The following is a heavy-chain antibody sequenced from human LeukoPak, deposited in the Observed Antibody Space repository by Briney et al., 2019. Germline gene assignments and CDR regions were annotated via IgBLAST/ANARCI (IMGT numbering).Heavy chain of an antibody. Sequence: SETLSLTCTVSGGSISSGGYYWSWIRQHPGDGLEWIGYIYYSGSTYYNPSLKSRVTISIDTSKNQFSLKLSSVTAADTAVYYCARADIALNPAYYWGQGTLAIVSS. D-gene: IGHD2-15*01. CDR3: ARADIALNPAYY. J-gene: IGHJ4*02. V-gene: IGHV4-31*03. CDR2: IYYSGST. CDR1: GGSISSGGYY.